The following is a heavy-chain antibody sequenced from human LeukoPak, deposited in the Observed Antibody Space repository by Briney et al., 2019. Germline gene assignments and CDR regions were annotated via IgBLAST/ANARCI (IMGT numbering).Heavy chain of an antibody. D-gene: IGHD4-23*01. CDR3: ARDGGGNDY. Sequence: GSLRHSCAASGFTFSSYAMHWVRQAPGKGLEWVAVISYDGSNKYYADSVKGRFTISRDNSKNTLYLQMNSLRAEDTAVYYCARDGGGNDYWGQGTLVTVSS. J-gene: IGHJ4*02. CDR2: ISYDGSNK. CDR1: GFTFSSYA. V-gene: IGHV3-30-3*01.